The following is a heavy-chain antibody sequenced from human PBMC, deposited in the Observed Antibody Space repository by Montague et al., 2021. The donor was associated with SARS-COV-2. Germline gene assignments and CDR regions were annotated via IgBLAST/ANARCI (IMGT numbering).Heavy chain of an antibody. J-gene: IGHJ4*02. Sequence: PLRLSCAVSGFTFSSYAMHWVRQAPGKGLEWVAVISYDGSNKYYADSVKGRFTISRDNSKNTLYLQMNSLRAEDTAVYYCARPALESYSKSWYLDYWGQGTLVTVSA. D-gene: IGHD6-13*01. V-gene: IGHV3-30*04. CDR2: ISYDGSNK. CDR1: GFTFSSYA. CDR3: ARPALESYSKSWYLDY.